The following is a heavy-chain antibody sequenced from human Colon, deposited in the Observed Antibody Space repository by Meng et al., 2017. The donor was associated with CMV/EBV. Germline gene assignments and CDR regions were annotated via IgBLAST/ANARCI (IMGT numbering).Heavy chain of an antibody. CDR3: ARGDIVVVPAAIPAYYGMDV. J-gene: IGHJ6*02. D-gene: IGHD2-2*02. CDR2: MNPNSGNT. CDR1: GNTFTSYD. Sequence: ASVKVSCKASGNTFTSYDINWVRQATGQGLEWMGWMNPNSGNTGYAQKFQGRVTITRNTSISTAYMELSSLRSEDTAVYYCARGDIVVVPAAIPAYYGMDVWGQGTTVTVSS. V-gene: IGHV1-8*03.